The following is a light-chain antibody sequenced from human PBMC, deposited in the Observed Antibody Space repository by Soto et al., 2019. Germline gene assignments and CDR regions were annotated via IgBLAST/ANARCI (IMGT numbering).Light chain of an antibody. V-gene: IGLV1-47*01. CDR3: ATWDDSLSGVV. CDR2: KNN. CDR1: FSNIGSNF. Sequence: QSVLTQPPSASGTPGQTVTISCSGRFSNIGSNFIYWYQQLPGTAPKLLIYKNNERPSGVPDRFSASKSATSASLPISGLRSAEEADYHCATWDDSLSGVVFGGGTKLTVL. J-gene: IGLJ3*02.